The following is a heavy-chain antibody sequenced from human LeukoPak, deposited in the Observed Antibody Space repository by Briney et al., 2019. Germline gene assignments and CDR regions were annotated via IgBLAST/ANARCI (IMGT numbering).Heavy chain of an antibody. Sequence: GESLKISLKGSGYRFTSYWIGWVRQMPGKGLEWMGIIYPGDSDARYSPSFQGQVTISADKSITPAYLQWSSLKAADTAMYYCARHRGGYDILTGYYDYWGQGTRVTVSS. D-gene: IGHD3-9*01. CDR1: GYRFTSYW. CDR2: IYPGDSDA. V-gene: IGHV5-51*01. CDR3: ARHRGGYDILTGYYDY. J-gene: IGHJ4*02.